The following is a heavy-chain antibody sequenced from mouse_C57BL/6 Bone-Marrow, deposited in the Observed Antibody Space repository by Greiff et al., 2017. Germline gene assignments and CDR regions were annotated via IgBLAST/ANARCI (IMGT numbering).Heavy chain of an antibody. J-gene: IGHJ2*01. CDR2: IGPEDGDT. CDR3: AATPGGDY. Sequence: VQLQQSGAELVRPGASVKLPCTASGFYIKDYYMHWVKQRPEQGLEWIGRIGPEDGDTEYAPKFQGKATMTADTSSNTAYLQLSSLTSEDTAVCYCAATPGGDYWGQGNTRTVSS. V-gene: IGHV14-1*01. CDR1: GFYIKDYY.